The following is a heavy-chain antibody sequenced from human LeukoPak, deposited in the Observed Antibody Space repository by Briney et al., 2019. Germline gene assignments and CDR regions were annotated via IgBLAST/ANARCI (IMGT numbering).Heavy chain of an antibody. V-gene: IGHV4-59*08. Sequence: PSETLSLTCTVSGGSISSSYWSWIRQPPGKELEWIGYVYYSGDTNYNPSLKSRVTISVDTSKNQFSLKLSSVTAADTAVYYCARHVTGDPSTDDAFDLWGQGTMVTVSS. J-gene: IGHJ3*01. CDR1: GGSISSSY. CDR2: VYYSGDT. CDR3: ARHVTGDPSTDDAFDL. D-gene: IGHD7-27*01.